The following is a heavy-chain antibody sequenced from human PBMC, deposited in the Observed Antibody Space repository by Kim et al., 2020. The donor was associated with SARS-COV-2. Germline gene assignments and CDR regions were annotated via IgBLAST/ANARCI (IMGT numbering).Heavy chain of an antibody. Sequence: SETLSLTCTVSGGSISSGGYYWSWIRQHPGKGLEWIGYIYYSGSTYYNPSLKSRVTISVDTSKNQFSLKLSSVTAADTAVYYCARGGYYDSSGDYWGQGTLVTVSS. V-gene: IGHV4-31*03. J-gene: IGHJ4*02. CDR3: ARGGYYDSSGDY. CDR2: IYYSGST. CDR1: GGSISSGGYY. D-gene: IGHD3-22*01.